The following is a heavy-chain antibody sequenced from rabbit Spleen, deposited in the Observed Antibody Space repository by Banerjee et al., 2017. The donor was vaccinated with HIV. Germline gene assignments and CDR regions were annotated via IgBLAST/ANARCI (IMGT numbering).Heavy chain of an antibody. CDR3: ARGLTYNKDDGGYAYVDL. D-gene: IGHD6-1*01. CDR1: GFSFSSNYY. CDR2: IDAGGSAST. J-gene: IGHJ4*01. Sequence: QSLEESGGGLVKPGASLTLTCTASGFSFSSNYYMCWVRQAPGKGLEWIACIDAGGSASTYYASWAKGRFTISKTSSTTVTLQMTSLTAADTATYFCARGLTYNKDDGGYAYVDLWGPGTLVTVS. V-gene: IGHV1S40*01.